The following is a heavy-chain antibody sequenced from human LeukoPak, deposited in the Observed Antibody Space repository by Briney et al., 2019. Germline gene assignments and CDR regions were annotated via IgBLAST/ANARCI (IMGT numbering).Heavy chain of an antibody. Sequence: ASVKVSCKASGYTFTGYYMHWVRQAPGQGLEWMGWINPSSGDTHYAQKFQGRVTMTRDTSISTGYMEVSRLRSDDTAVFFCARDPNDRSPYYHFDYWGQGTLVTVPS. J-gene: IGHJ4*02. V-gene: IGHV1-2*02. CDR2: INPSSGDT. CDR3: ARDPNDRSPYYHFDY. CDR1: GYTFTGYY. D-gene: IGHD3-10*01.